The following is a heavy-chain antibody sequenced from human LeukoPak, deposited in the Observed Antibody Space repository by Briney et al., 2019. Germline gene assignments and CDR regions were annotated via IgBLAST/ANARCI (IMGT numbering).Heavy chain of an antibody. CDR1: RGTFSSYA. J-gene: IGHJ4*02. CDR2: IIPIFGTA. CDR3: ARAVGYSSSWYFGYYFDY. D-gene: IGHD6-13*01. V-gene: IGHV1-69*13. Sequence: ASVKVSCKASRGTFSSYAISWVRQAPGQGLEWMGGIIPIFGTANYAQKFQGRVTITADESTSTAYMELSSLRSEDTAVYYCARAVGYSSSWYFGYYFDYWGQGTLVTVSS.